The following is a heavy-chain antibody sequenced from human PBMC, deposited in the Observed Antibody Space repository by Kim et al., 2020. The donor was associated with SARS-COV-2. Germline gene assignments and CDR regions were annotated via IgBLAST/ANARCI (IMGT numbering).Heavy chain of an antibody. V-gene: IGHV3-43*02. D-gene: IGHD2-15*01. CDR2: ISGDGGST. J-gene: IGHJ6*02. CDR3: AKGRTSRRYCSGGSCYKARYYYYGMDV. CDR1: GFTFDDYA. Sequence: GGSLRLSCAASGFTFDDYAMHWVRQAPGKGLEWVSLISGDGGSTYYADSVKGRFTISRDNSKNSLYLQMNSLRTEDTALYYCAKGRTSRRYCSGGSCYKARYYYYGMDVWGQGTTVTVSS.